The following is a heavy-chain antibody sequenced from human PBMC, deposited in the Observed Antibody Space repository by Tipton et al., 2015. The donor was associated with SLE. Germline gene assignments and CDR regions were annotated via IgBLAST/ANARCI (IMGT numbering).Heavy chain of an antibody. D-gene: IGHD1-26*01. Sequence: GSLRLSCAASGFSFSTYSMNWVRQAPGKGLEWVSSISFDSNYIYYADSVKGRFTISRDNAKNSLFLQMNSLRAEDTAVYYCAAELPGYNWFDPWGQGTLVTVSS. CDR1: GFSFSTYS. CDR3: AAELPGYNWFDP. CDR2: ISFDSNYI. V-gene: IGHV3-21*01. J-gene: IGHJ5*02.